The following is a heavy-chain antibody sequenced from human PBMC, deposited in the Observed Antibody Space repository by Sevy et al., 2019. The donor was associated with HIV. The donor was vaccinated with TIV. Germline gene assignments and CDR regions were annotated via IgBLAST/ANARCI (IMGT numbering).Heavy chain of an antibody. CDR3: VREKLHPGGRYGIDV. J-gene: IGHJ6*02. CDR2: VTGGET. D-gene: IGHD3-10*01. V-gene: IGHV3-74*01. CDR1: GFTFSGYW. Sequence: GGSLRLSCELSGFTFSGYWIHWIRQSPGKGLVWVSHVTGGETNSADSVKGRFSITTDYAKNTFYLQMNSLSVEDTAVYFCVREKLHPGGRYGIDVWGQGTTVTVSS.